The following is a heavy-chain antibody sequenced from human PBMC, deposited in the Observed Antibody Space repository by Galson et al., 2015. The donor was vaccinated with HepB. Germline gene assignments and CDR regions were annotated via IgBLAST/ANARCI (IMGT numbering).Heavy chain of an antibody. J-gene: IGHJ2*01. CDR3: VRAKGKEWYFAL. CDR2: IYSGGKT. D-gene: IGHD4-23*01. Sequence: SLRLSCAASGVTVTDNYMTWVRQAPGKGLQWVSSIYSGGKTYYADSVKGRFTISRDTSNNTLYLQMNTLRADDTAVYYCVRAKGKEWYFALWGRGTLISVS. CDR1: GVTVTDNY. V-gene: IGHV3-53*01.